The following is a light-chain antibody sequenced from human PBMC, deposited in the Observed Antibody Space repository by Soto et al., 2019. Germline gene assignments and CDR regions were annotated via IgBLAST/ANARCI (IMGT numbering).Light chain of an antibody. J-gene: IGKJ2*01. Sequence: DIVLTQSPGSLDVSLGETATIKCKSSQSVLRGSNSKNLLAWHQQKPGQPPKVLIYWASSREGGVPDRFRGSGSGTDFTLTITNVQADDVAVYYCQQYFTTPQTFGPGTKVEIK. V-gene: IGKV4-1*01. CDR2: WAS. CDR1: QSVLRGSNSKNL. CDR3: QQYFTTPQT.